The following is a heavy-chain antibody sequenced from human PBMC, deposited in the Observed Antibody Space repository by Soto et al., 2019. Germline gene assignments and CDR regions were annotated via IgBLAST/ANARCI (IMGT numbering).Heavy chain of an antibody. CDR2: ISGSGGST. CDR3: ARAHFGYSLRYGMDV. V-gene: IGHV3-23*01. J-gene: IGHJ6*02. D-gene: IGHD2-2*03. CDR1: GFTFSSYA. Sequence: EVQLLESGGGLVQPGGSLRLSCAASGFTFSSYAMSWVRQAPGKGLEWVSAISGSGGSTYYADSVKGRFTISRDNSKNTLYLQMNSLRAEDTAVYYCARAHFGYSLRYGMDVWGQGTTVTVSS.